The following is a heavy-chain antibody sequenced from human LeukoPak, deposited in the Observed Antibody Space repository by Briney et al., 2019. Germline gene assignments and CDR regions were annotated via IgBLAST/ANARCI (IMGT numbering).Heavy chain of an antibody. V-gene: IGHV1-69*05. CDR2: IIPIFGTA. J-gene: IGHJ4*02. Sequence: SVKVSCKASGGTFGSYAISWVRQAPGQGLEWMGGIIPIFGTANYAQKFQGRVTITTDESTSTAYMELSSLRSEDTAVYYCARDGLGSYEDDYWGQGTLVTVSS. CDR3: ARDGLGSYEDDY. CDR1: GGTFGSYA. D-gene: IGHD1-26*01.